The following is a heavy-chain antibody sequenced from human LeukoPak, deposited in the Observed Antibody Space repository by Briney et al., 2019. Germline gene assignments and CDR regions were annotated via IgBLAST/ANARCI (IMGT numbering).Heavy chain of an antibody. Sequence: SETLSLTWAVYGGSFSGYYWSWIRQPPGKGLEWIGEINNSGSTNYNPSLKSRVTISVDTSKNQFSLKLSSVTAADTAVYYCARGLGGFLSTWIQPSRYFDLWGRGTLVTVSS. D-gene: IGHD5-18*01. V-gene: IGHV4-34*01. CDR3: ARGLGGFLSTWIQPSRYFDL. CDR1: GGSFSGYY. J-gene: IGHJ2*01. CDR2: INNSGST.